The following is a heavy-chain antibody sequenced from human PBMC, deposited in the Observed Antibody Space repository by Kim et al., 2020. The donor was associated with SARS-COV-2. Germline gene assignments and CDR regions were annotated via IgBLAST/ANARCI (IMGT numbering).Heavy chain of an antibody. CDR2: SERN. Sequence: SERNNTNPSLKSRVTRSEDPSKNQFSLKLSSVTAADTAVYYCASEHIYYWGQGTLVTVSS. V-gene: IGHV4-34*01. J-gene: IGHJ4*02. D-gene: IGHD3-3*02. CDR3: ASEHIYY.